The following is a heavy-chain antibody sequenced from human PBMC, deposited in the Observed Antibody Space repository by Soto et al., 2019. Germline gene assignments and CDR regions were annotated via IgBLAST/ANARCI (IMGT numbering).Heavy chain of an antibody. CDR2: ISSSSSTI. CDR3: ASPLPYGGSLGGDAFDI. CDR1: GFTFSSYS. D-gene: IGHD2-15*01. V-gene: IGHV3-48*02. J-gene: IGHJ3*02. Sequence: PGGSLRLSCAASGFTFSSYSMNWVRQDPGKGLEWVSYISSSSSTIYYADSVKGRFTISRDNAKNSLYLQMNSLRDEDTAVYYCASPLPYGGSLGGDAFDIWGQGTMVTVSS.